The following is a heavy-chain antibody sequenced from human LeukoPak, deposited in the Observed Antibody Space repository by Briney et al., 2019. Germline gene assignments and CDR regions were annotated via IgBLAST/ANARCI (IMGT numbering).Heavy chain of an antibody. CDR1: GFMFSNYW. CDR2: IKQDGSDK. V-gene: IGHV3-7*01. CDR3: AKNFWNYGIFDY. J-gene: IGHJ4*02. D-gene: IGHD1-7*01. Sequence: GGSLRLSCAASGFMFSNYWMTWVRQAPGKGLEWVANIKQDGSDKYYVESVKGRFTVSRDNAKNSVYLQMSSLRAEDTAIYYCAKNFWNYGIFDYWGQGTLVTVSS.